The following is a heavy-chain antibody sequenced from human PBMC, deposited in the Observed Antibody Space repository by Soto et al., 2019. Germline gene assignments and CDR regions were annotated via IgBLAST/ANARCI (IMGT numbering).Heavy chain of an antibody. CDR2: INPGGGST. Sequence: ASVKVSCKASGYTFTSYYMHWVRQAPGQGLEWMGIINPGGGSTSYAQKFRGRVTMTRDTSTSTVYMELSSLRSEDTAVYYCARAKGYCTNGVCYGWSYYYGMDVWGQGTTVTVSS. CDR3: ARAKGYCTNGVCYGWSYYYGMDV. V-gene: IGHV1-46*01. J-gene: IGHJ6*02. D-gene: IGHD2-8*01. CDR1: GYTFTSYY.